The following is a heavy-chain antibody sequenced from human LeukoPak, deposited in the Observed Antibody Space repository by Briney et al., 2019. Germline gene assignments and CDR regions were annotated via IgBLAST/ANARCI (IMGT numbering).Heavy chain of an antibody. CDR3: AKDGDSGGYYVLYYFNY. J-gene: IGHJ4*02. CDR2: ISGSGGST. V-gene: IGHV3-23*01. D-gene: IGHD3-22*01. CDR1: GFTFSNYA. Sequence: GGSLRLSYAASGFTFSNYAMSWVRQAPGKGLEWVSAISGSGGSTYYADSVKGRFTISRDNSKNTLYLQMNSLRVEDTAIYYCAKDGDSGGYYVLYYFNYWGQGTLITVSS.